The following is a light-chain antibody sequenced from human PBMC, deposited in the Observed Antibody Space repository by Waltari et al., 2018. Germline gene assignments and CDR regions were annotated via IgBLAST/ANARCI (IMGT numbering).Light chain of an antibody. CDR2: GAS. J-gene: IGKJ1*01. Sequence: DTQMTQSPSSVSAPLGDKDTTTCRASQGISTWLAWYQQKPGKAPKVLIYGASTLLTGVPSRFSGSGSGTEFTLTITGLQPEDFAPYFCQQGNSFPPTFGQGTRVEV. V-gene: IGKV1-12*01. CDR1: QGISTW. CDR3: QQGNSFPPT.